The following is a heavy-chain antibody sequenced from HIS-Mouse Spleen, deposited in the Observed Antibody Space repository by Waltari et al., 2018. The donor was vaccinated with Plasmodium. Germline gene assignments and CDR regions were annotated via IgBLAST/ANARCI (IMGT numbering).Heavy chain of an antibody. CDR1: GGSFSGYY. Sequence: QVQLQQWGAGLLKPSETLSLTCAVYGGSFSGYYWSWLRQPPGKGLEWSGEINHSGSTNYNPSLKSRVTISVDTSKNQFSLKLSSVTAADTAVYYCARGPGYSSGWYYFDYWGQGTLVTVSS. CDR3: ARGPGYSSGWYYFDY. D-gene: IGHD6-19*01. CDR2: INHSGST. J-gene: IGHJ4*02. V-gene: IGHV4-34*01.